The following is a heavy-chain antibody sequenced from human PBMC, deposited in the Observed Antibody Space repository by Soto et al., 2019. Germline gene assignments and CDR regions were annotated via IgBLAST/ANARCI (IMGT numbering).Heavy chain of an antibody. Sequence: PGGSLRLSCAASGFTFSSYGMHWVRQAPGKGLEWVAVISYDGSNKYYADSVKGRFTISRDNSKNTLYLQMNSLRAEDTAVYYCEKDLRIAVAGVDGAFDIWGQGTMVTVSS. CDR2: ISYDGSNK. V-gene: IGHV3-30*18. D-gene: IGHD6-19*01. J-gene: IGHJ3*02. CDR3: EKDLRIAVAGVDGAFDI. CDR1: GFTFSSYG.